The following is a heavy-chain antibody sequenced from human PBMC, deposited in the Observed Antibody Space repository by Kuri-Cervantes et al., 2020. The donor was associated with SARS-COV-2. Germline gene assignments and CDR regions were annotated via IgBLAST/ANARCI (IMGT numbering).Heavy chain of an antibody. J-gene: IGHJ4*02. CDR2: FYYSGST. CDR1: GGSITSHY. CDR3: ASLTLGCYSYGSCFDY. Sequence: GSLRLSCTVSGGSITSHYWSWIRQSPGKGLEWIGYFYYSGSTNYNPSLKSRVTISVDTSKNQFSLKLSSVTAADTAVYYCASLTLGCYSYGSCFDYWGQGTLVTVSS. V-gene: IGHV4-59*11. D-gene: IGHD5-18*01.